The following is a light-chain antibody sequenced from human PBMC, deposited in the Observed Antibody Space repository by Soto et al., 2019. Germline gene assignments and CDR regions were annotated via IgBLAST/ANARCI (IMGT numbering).Light chain of an antibody. CDR2: DAS. CDR1: QSVSNNY. CDR3: QQYGNSPWT. Sequence: EIVLTQSPATLSLSPGERATLSCGASQSVSNNYLAWYQQKPGLAPRLLISDASSRATGLPDRFSASGSGTDFTLTISRLFPEDFAVYSCQQYGNSPWTFGQGTKVEI. J-gene: IGKJ1*01. V-gene: IGKV3D-20*01.